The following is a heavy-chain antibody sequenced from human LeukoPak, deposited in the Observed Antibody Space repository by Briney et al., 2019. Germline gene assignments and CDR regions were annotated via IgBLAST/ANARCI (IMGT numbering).Heavy chain of an antibody. CDR2: ISAYNGNT. D-gene: IGHD2-15*01. J-gene: IGHJ3*02. CDR1: GYTFTSYG. Sequence: ASVKVSCKASGYTFTSYGISWVRQAPGQGLEWMGWISAYNGNTNYAQKLQGRVTMTTDTSTSTAYMELRSLRSDDTAVYYCARDLLTYSQGPADIWGQGTMVTVSS. CDR3: ARDLLTYSQGPADI. V-gene: IGHV1-18*01.